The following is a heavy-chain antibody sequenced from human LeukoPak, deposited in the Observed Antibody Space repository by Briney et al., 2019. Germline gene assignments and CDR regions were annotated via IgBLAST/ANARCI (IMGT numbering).Heavy chain of an antibody. CDR2: ISWNSGSI. J-gene: IGHJ4*02. D-gene: IGHD6-19*01. V-gene: IGHV3-9*01. CDR3: AKDIGQIGSGWLDY. Sequence: RSLRLSCTASGFTFDDYAMHWVRQAPGKGLEWVSGISWNSGSIGYADSMKGRFTISRDNAKNSLYLHMNSLRAEDTALYYCAKDIGQIGSGWLDYWGQGTLVTVSS. CDR1: GFTFDDYA.